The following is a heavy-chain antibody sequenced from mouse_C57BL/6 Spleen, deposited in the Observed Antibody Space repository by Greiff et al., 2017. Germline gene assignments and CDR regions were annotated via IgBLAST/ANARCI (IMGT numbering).Heavy chain of an antibody. CDR2: IDPETGGT. D-gene: IGHD1-1*01. V-gene: IGHV1-15*01. Sequence: QVQLKQSGAELVRPGASVTLSCKASGYTFTDYEMHWVKQTPVHGLEWIGAIDPETGGTAYNQKFKGKAILTADKSSSTAYMELRSLTSEDSAVYYCTILTTGGYFDVWGTGTTVTVSS. J-gene: IGHJ1*03. CDR3: TILTTGGYFDV. CDR1: GYTFTDYE.